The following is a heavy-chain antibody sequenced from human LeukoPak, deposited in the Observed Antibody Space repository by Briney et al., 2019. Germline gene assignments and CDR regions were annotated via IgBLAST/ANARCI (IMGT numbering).Heavy chain of an antibody. CDR2: IRWNSSST. D-gene: IGHD1-26*01. CDR3: AKGTGRYWTFFDN. CDR1: GFTFDDYA. J-gene: IGHJ4*02. Sequence: PGGSLRLSCAACGFTFDDYAMHWVRQGPGKGREWVSGIRWNSSSTDCVESVKGRFTISRDNAKNYLYLQMNSLRPEDTAFYSCAKGTGRYWTFFDNWGRGTLVTVSS. V-gene: IGHV3-9*01.